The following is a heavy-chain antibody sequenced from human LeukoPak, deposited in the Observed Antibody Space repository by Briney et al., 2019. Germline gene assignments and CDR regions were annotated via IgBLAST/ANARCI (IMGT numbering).Heavy chain of an antibody. V-gene: IGHV3-30*02. D-gene: IGHD1-26*01. Sequence: PGGSLRLSCAASGFTFSSYGMHWVRQAPGKGLEWVAFIRYDGSNKYYADSVKGRFTISRDNSKNTLYLQMNSLRAEDTAVYYCARDFGQWQLNGGYYFDYWGQGTLVTVSS. CDR2: IRYDGSNK. CDR1: GFTFSSYG. J-gene: IGHJ4*02. CDR3: ARDFGQWQLNGGYYFDY.